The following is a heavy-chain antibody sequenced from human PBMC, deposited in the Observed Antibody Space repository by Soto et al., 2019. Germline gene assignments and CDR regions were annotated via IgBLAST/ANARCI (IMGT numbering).Heavy chain of an antibody. CDR2: ISGSSSFI. Sequence: EEQLVESGGGLVKPGESLRLSCAGYGCTFKTYSMNWVRQAPGKGLEWVSSISGSSSFIYYAESVRGRLTISRDNAKNSLSLQMNSLRVEDTAVYYCARDLGNTGYPDAFDIWGQGTMVTVSS. J-gene: IGHJ3*02. V-gene: IGHV3-21*01. D-gene: IGHD3-9*01. CDR3: ARDLGNTGYPDAFDI. CDR1: GCTFKTYS.